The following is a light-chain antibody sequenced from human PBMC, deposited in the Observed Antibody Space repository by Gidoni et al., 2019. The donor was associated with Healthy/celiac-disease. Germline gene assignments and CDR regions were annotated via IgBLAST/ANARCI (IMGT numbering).Light chain of an antibody. CDR1: KSISSY. J-gene: IGKJ1*01. CDR3: QQSYRTPT. Sequence: IPMPPSPSSLSAAVGDRVTITCRASKSISSYLNWYQQKPGKAPKLLIYAASSLQSGVTSRFSGSGAGTELRLTISSMQPEEFATYYCQQSYRTPTFGQXTKVEIK. CDR2: AAS. V-gene: IGKV1-39*01.